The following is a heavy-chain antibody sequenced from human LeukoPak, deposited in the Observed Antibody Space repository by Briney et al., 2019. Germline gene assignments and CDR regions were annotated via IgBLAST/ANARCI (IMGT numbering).Heavy chain of an antibody. CDR3: ARAYYYGSGSLDAFDI. V-gene: IGHV4-4*02. D-gene: IGHD3-10*01. CDR1: GGSISSSYW. J-gene: IGHJ3*02. Sequence: SETLSLTCAVSGGSISSSYWWSWVRQPPGKGLEWIGEVYHSGSTNYNPSLKSRVTISVDTSKNQFSLKLSSVTAADTAVYYCARAYYYGSGSLDAFDIWGQGTMVTVSS. CDR2: VYHSGST.